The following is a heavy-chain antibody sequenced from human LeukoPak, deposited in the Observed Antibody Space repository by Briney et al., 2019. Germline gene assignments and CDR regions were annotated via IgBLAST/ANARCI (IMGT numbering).Heavy chain of an antibody. D-gene: IGHD6-19*01. J-gene: IGHJ4*02. V-gene: IGHV3-7*01. Sequence: PGGSLRLSCAASGFTFSSYWMSWVRQAPGKGLEWVANIKQDGSEKYYVDSVKGRFTISRDNAKNSLYLQMNSLRAEDTAVYYCARGGTTYSGGWYYLDYWGQGTLVTVSS. CDR1: GFTFSSYW. CDR2: IKQDGSEK. CDR3: ARGGTTYSGGWYYLDY.